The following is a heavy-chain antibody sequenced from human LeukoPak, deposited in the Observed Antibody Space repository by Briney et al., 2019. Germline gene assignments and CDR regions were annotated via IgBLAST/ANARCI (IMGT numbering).Heavy chain of an antibody. CDR1: GYTFTSYD. CDR3: ARSTYYDILTGYPKPPTN. J-gene: IGHJ4*02. D-gene: IGHD3-9*01. V-gene: IGHV1-8*01. CDR2: MNPNSGNT. Sequence: ASVKVSCTASGYTFTSYDINWVRQATGQGLEWMGWMNPNSGNTGYAQKFLGRVTMTRNTSISTAYMELSSLRSEDTAVYYCARSTYYDILTGYPKPPTNWGQGTLVTVSS.